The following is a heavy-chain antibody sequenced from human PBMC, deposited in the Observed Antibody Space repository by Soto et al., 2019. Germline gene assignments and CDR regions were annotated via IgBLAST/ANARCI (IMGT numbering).Heavy chain of an antibody. CDR3: ARDSQQWLAYYYYGMDV. J-gene: IGHJ6*02. CDR2: ISYDGSNK. CDR1: GFTFSSYA. Sequence: GGSLSLSCAASGFTFSSYAMHWVRQAPGKGLEWVAVISYDGSNKYYADSVKGRFTISRDNSKNTLDLQMNSLRAEDTAVYYCARDSQQWLAYYYYGMDVWGQGTTATVSS. V-gene: IGHV3-30*04. D-gene: IGHD6-19*01.